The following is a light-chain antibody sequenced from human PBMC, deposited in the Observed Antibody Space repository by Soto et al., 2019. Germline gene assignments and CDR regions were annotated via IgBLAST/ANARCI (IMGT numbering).Light chain of an antibody. V-gene: IGLV2-14*01. CDR2: AVT. CDR3: SSFTSSTTLL. Sequence: QSVLTQPASVSGSPGQSITISCTGTATDVGAYNYVSWYQQHPGRAPKLIIYAVTDRPSGVADRFSGSKSGDTASLTISGLQAEDAAHYYCSSFTSSTTLLFGGGTKLTVL. CDR1: ATDVGAYNY. J-gene: IGLJ2*01.